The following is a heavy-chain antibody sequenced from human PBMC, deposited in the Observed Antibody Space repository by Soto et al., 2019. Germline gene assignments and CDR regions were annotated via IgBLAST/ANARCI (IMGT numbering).Heavy chain of an antibody. V-gene: IGHV3-48*02. Sequence: EVQLVESGGGLVQPGGSLRLSCAASGFTFSSYSMNWVRQAPGKGLEWVSYISSSSTIYYADSVKGRFTISRDNAKNSLYLQMNSLRDEDTAVYYCAREALLGKSDVWGQGTTVTVSS. J-gene: IGHJ6*02. CDR1: GFTFSSYS. D-gene: IGHD3-10*01. CDR3: AREALLGKSDV. CDR2: ISSSSTI.